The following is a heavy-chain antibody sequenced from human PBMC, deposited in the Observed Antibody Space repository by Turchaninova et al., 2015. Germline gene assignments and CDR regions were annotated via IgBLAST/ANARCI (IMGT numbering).Heavy chain of an antibody. J-gene: IGHJ4*02. D-gene: IGHD4-11*01. V-gene: IGHV1-46*01. Sequence: GAEVKKPGASVKVSCLASGYTFTNYYMHWVRQAPGQGLEWMGLIRPSVGTTTYALKFQGRVTMTRDTSTSTVYMELSNLRYEDTAVFYCARGVTITRYQFXLNFXXWGQGTLVTXSS. CDR3: ARGVTITRYQFXLNFXX. CDR1: GYTFTNYY. CDR2: IRPSVGTT.